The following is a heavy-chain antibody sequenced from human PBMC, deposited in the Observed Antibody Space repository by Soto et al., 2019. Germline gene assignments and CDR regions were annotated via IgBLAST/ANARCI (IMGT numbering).Heavy chain of an antibody. CDR3: ARDLMTTVTTRYYYYGMDV. D-gene: IGHD4-4*01. J-gene: IGHJ6*02. CDR1: GYTFTGYY. Sequence: ASVKVSCKASGYTFTGYYMHWVRQAPGQGLEWMGWINPNSGGTNYAQKFQGRVTMTRDTSISTAYMELSRLRSDDTAVYYCARDLMTTVTTRYYYYGMDVWGQGTTVTVSS. CDR2: INPNSGGT. V-gene: IGHV1-2*02.